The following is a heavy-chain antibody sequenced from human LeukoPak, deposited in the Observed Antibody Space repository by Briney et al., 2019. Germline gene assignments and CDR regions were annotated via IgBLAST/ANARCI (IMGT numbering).Heavy chain of an antibody. D-gene: IGHD3-16*01. V-gene: IGHV3-33*06. CDR3: AKDKDYGYYMDV. CDR2: IWYDGSDK. J-gene: IGHJ6*03. CDR1: GFTFNSYG. Sequence: GGSLRLSCAASGFTFNSYGMPWVRQAPGKGLEWVAVIWYDGSDKYYADSVKGRFTISRDNSKNTLYLQMNSLRAEDTAVYYCAKDKDYGYYMDVWGKGTTVTVSS.